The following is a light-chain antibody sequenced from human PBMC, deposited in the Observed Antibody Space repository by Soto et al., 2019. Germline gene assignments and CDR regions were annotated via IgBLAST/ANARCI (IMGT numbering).Light chain of an antibody. CDR3: MQGKAWPWT. J-gene: IGKJ1*01. V-gene: IGKV2-30*01. CDR2: KVS. Sequence: DALLTQSPLSLPVTLGQPASISCRSSESLVDSSGNTYLNWFHQRPGQSPRRLIYKVSDRDSGVPDRFSGSGSGTNFTLRISRVEAEDVGVYYCMQGKAWPWTFGQGTKVEIK. CDR1: ESLVDSSGNTY.